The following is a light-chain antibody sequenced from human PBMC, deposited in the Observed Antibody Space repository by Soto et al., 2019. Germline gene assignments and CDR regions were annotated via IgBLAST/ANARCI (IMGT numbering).Light chain of an antibody. J-gene: IGKJ1*01. CDR3: QGYGSSTHP. CDR1: QSVSSSY. Sequence: EIVLTQSPGTLSLSPGERATLSCRASQSVSSSYLAWYQQKPGQAPRLLIYGASSRATGIPDRFSASGSGTDFTLTINRLEPEGFAGYYWQGYGSSTHPLGQGT. V-gene: IGKV3-20*01. CDR2: GAS.